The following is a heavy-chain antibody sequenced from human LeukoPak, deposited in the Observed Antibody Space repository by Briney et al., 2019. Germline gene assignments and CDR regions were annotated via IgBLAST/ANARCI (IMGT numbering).Heavy chain of an antibody. V-gene: IGHV4-59*01. Sequence: SETLSLTCTVSGGSISSYYWSWIRQPPGKGLEWIGYIYYSGSTNYNPSLKSRVTISLDTSKNQFSLKISSVTAVDTAVYYCARDHESSLDYWGQGTLVTVSS. CDR1: GGSISSYY. J-gene: IGHJ4*02. CDR3: ARDHESSLDY. CDR2: IYYSGST.